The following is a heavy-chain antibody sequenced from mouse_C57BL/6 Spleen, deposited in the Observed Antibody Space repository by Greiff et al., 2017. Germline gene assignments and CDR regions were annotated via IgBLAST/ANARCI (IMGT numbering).Heavy chain of an antibody. CDR1: GFTFTDYY. J-gene: IGHJ4*01. Sequence: EVQVVESGGGLVQPGGSLSLSCAASGFTFTDYYMSWVRQPPGKALEWLGFIRNKANGYTTEYSASVKGRFTISRDNSQSILYLQMNALRAEDSATYYCARFIGYYEYDGAMDYWGQGTSVTVSS. CDR3: ARFIGYYEYDGAMDY. CDR2: IRNKANGYTT. D-gene: IGHD2-4*01. V-gene: IGHV7-3*01.